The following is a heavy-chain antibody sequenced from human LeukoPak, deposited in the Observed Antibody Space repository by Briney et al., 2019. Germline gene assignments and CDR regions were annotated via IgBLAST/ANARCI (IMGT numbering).Heavy chain of an antibody. CDR2: IYYSGST. CDR1: GGSISSYY. D-gene: IGHD3-10*01. CDR3: ARDRSFLRFGGFDY. J-gene: IGHJ4*02. V-gene: IGHV4-59*01. Sequence: PSETLSLTCTVSGGSISSYYWSGIRQPPGKGLEWIGYIYYSGSTNCNPSLKSRVTISVDTSKNQFSLKLSSVTAADTAVYYCARDRSFLRFGGFDYWGQGTLVTVSS.